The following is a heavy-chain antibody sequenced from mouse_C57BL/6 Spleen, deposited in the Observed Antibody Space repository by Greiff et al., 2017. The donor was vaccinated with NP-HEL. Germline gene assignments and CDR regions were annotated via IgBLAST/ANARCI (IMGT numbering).Heavy chain of an antibody. CDR3: ARDYSNFLDY. Sequence: QVQLQQSGPELVKPGASVKISCKASGYAFSSSWMNWVKQRPGKGLEWIGRIYPGEGDTNYNGKFKGKATLTADKSSSTAYMQLSSLTSEDSAVYFCARDYSNFLDYWGQGTTLPVSS. V-gene: IGHV1-82*01. D-gene: IGHD2-5*01. CDR2: IYPGEGDT. J-gene: IGHJ2*01. CDR1: GYAFSSSW.